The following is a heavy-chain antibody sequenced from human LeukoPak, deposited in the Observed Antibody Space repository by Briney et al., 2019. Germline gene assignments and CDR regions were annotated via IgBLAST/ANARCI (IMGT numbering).Heavy chain of an antibody. CDR2: TSANGGST. V-gene: IGHV3-64D*06. J-gene: IGHJ4*02. CDR1: GFSFSSYS. Sequence: GGSLRLSCSASGFSFSSYSMDWVRQAPGKGLEYVSGTSANGGSTYYSDSVKGRFTISRDNSKNTLYLQMSSLRAEDTAVYYCVKIAADWGQGTLVTVSS. CDR3: VKIAAD. D-gene: IGHD6-13*01.